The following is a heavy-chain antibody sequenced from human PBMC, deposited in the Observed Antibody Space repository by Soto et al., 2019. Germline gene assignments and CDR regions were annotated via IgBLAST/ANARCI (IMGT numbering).Heavy chain of an antibody. CDR1: GFTFSSYS. D-gene: IGHD5-18*01. Sequence: EVQLVESGGGLVKPGGSLRLCCAASGFTFSSYSINWVRQAPGQGLEWVSSIGSSSSYIYYADSVKGRFTISRDNAKNSLYLQMNSLRAEDTAVYYCARDQPGYSYGYGLGYWGQGTLVTVSS. CDR2: IGSSSSYI. CDR3: ARDQPGYSYGYGLGY. J-gene: IGHJ4*02. V-gene: IGHV3-21*01.